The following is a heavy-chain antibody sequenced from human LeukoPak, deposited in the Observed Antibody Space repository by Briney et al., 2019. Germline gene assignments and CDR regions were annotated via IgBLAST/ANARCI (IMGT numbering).Heavy chain of an antibody. CDR1: GFTFSSYG. V-gene: IGHV3-23*01. Sequence: PGGSLRLSCAASGFTFSSYGMSWVRQAPGKGLEWVSAISGSGGSTYYADSVKGRFTISRDNSKNTLYLQMNSLRAEDTAVYYCAKDRTWCHGSTSCYALSLLDYWGQGTLVTVSS. D-gene: IGHD2-2*01. CDR2: ISGSGGST. J-gene: IGHJ4*02. CDR3: AKDRTWCHGSTSCYALSLLDY.